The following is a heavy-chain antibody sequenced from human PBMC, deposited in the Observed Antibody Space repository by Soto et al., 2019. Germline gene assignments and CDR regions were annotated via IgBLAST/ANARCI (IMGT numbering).Heavy chain of an antibody. D-gene: IGHD3-10*01. CDR2: ISGSGGST. V-gene: IGHV3-23*01. Sequence: GGSLRLSCAASGFTFSSYAMSWVRQAPGKGLEWVPVISGSGGSTYYADSVKGRFTISRDNSKNTLYLQMNSLRAEDTAVHYCAKAQITMVRRIPYYCGMCVWDRGTTGTVAS. CDR1: GFTFSSYA. CDR3: AKAQITMVRRIPYYCGMCV. J-gene: IGHJ6*02.